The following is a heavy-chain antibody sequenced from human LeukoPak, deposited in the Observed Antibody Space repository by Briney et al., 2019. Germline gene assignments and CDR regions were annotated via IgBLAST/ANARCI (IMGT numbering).Heavy chain of an antibody. D-gene: IGHD6-13*01. CDR2: LFHSGTR. Sequence: PSETLSLTCTVSGGSITRYYWSWIRQPPGKGLEWIGYLFHSGTRRYNPSLKSRVTISADTTKNQIFLTLNSTTAADTAVYYCARRRGWTQQLVYFDYWGQGTLATVSS. CDR3: ARRRGWTQQLVYFDY. V-gene: IGHV4-59*08. CDR1: GGSITRYY. J-gene: IGHJ4*02.